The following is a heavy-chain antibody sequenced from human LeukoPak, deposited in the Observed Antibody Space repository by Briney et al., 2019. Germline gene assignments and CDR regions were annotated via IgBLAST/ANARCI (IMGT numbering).Heavy chain of an antibody. CDR1: GGSISNYY. CDR2: IYYSGST. CDR3: ARHGSAMATFDC. D-gene: IGHD2-2*01. V-gene: IGHV4-59*08. Sequence: PSETLSLTCTVSGGSISNYYWSWIRQPPGKGLEWIGYIYYSGSTDHNPSHNSRVTISVDTSKNQFSLKLSSVTAADTALYYCARHGSAMATFDCWGQGTLVTVSS. J-gene: IGHJ4*02.